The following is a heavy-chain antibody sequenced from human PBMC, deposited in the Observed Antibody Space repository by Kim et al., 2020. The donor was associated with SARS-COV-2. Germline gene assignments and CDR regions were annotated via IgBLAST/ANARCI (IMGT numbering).Heavy chain of an antibody. J-gene: IGHJ6*02. CDR2: IWYDGSNK. CDR3: AKDLGYDILTGLYYYYYYGMDV. CDR1: GFTFSSYG. D-gene: IGHD3-9*01. Sequence: LSLTCAASGFTFSSYGMHWVRQAPGKGLEWVAVIWYDGSNKYYADSVKGRFTISRDNSKNTLYLQMNSLRAEDTAVYYCAKDLGYDILTGLYYYYYYGMDVWGQGTTVTVSS. V-gene: IGHV3-33*06.